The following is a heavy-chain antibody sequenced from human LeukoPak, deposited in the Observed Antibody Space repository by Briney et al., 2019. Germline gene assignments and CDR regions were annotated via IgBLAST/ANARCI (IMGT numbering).Heavy chain of an antibody. V-gene: IGHV3-23*01. CDR3: AKALGGYHFDY. D-gene: IGHD3-16*01. Sequence: GGSLRLSCAASGFTFSSYGMSWVRQAPGKGLEWVSSISGSGGNTYCADSVKGRFTISRDNSKNTLFLHMNSLRAEDTAVYYCAKALGGYHFDYWGQGTLVTVSS. CDR2: ISGSGGNT. CDR1: GFTFSSYG. J-gene: IGHJ4*02.